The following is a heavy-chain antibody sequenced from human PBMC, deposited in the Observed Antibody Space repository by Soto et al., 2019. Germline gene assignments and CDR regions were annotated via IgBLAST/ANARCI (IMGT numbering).Heavy chain of an antibody. V-gene: IGHV1-18*01. CDR1: GYAFTTNG. CDR3: ARGRYGDY. CDR2: ISAHNGNT. J-gene: IGHJ4*02. D-gene: IGHD1-1*01. Sequence: QVHLVQSGAEVKKPGASVKVSSQGSGYAFTTNGITWVRQAPGQGLEWMGWISAHNGNTNYAQKLKGRVTVTRDTSTSTAYMELRSLRYDDTAVYYCARGRYGDYWGQGALVTVSS.